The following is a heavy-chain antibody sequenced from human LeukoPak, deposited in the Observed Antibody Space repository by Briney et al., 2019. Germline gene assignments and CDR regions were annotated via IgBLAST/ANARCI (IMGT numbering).Heavy chain of an antibody. CDR2: ISSSSSNI. Sequence: GGSLRLSCAASGFTFSSYSMNWVRQAPGKGLEWVSYISSSSSNIDYADSVKGRFTISRDNAKNSLYLQMNSLRAEDTAVYFCARGPYSYDSSGAFDIWGQGTMVTVSS. CDR1: GFTFSSYS. J-gene: IGHJ3*02. V-gene: IGHV3-48*01. CDR3: ARGPYSYDSSGAFDI. D-gene: IGHD3-22*01.